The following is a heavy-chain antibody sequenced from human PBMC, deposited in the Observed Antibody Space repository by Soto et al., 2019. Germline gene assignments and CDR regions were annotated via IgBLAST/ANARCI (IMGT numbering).Heavy chain of an antibody. CDR3: AKYQPMTQPRPYFDY. D-gene: IGHD3-22*01. V-gene: IGHV3-23*01. Sequence: GGSLRLSCAASGFTFSSYAMSWVRQAPGKGLGWVSAISSSGVSTFYADSVKGRFTISRDNSRNTLYLQMNSLRAEDPAIYYCAKYQPMTQPRPYFDYWGQGT. CDR1: GFTFSSYA. CDR2: ISSSGVST. J-gene: IGHJ4*02.